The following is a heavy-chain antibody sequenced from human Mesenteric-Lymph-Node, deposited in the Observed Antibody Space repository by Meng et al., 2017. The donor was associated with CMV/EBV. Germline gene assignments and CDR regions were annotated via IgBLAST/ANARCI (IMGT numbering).Heavy chain of an antibody. D-gene: IGHD3-16*01. CDR3: ARDSYDMGYYFDF. CDR1: GFTVSSAY. J-gene: IGHJ4*02. Sequence: GGSLRLSCAASGFTVSSAYMSWLRQPPGKGLEWVSVIYRGGSTYYADSVKGRFSVSRDNSKNTLFLQMNSLRAEDMATYYCARDSYDMGYYFDFWGRGTLVTVSS. V-gene: IGHV3-53*01. CDR2: IYRGGST.